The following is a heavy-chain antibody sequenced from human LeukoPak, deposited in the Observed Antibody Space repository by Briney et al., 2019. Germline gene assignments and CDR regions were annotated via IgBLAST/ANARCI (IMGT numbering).Heavy chain of an antibody. CDR1: GFTFSSYA. J-gene: IGHJ4*02. D-gene: IGHD6-13*01. Sequence: GGSLRLSCAASGFTFSSYAMSWVRQAPGKGLEWVVNIKPDGSEKYYVDSVKGRFTVSRDSAKNSLYLQMNSLRAEDTAVYYCARGASWSFEYWGQGTLVTVSS. V-gene: IGHV3-7*04. CDR3: ARGASWSFEY. CDR2: IKPDGSEK.